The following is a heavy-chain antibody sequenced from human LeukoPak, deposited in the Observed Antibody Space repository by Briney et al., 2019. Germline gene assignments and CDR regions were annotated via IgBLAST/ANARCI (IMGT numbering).Heavy chain of an antibody. CDR2: IYTSGST. D-gene: IGHD3-22*01. CDR3: ASTSLYYYDSSGYYYVY. V-gene: IGHV4-4*07. CDR1: GGSISSYY. J-gene: IGHJ4*02. Sequence: SETLSLSCTVSGGSISSYYWSWIRQPAGKGLECIGRIYTSGSTTYNPSLKSRVTMSVDTSKNQFCLKLSSVTAADTAVYYCASTSLYYYDSSGYYYVYWGQGTLVTVSS.